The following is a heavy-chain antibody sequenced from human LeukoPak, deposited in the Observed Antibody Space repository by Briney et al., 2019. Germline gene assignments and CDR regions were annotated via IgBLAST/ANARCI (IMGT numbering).Heavy chain of an antibody. Sequence: AGNLRRSAAASGFTFDGHAMVWVRQAPGKGLEWVSVISLGGDRTYYADSVKGRFTVSRDNSKHTLYLQLNSMRSEDTALYYCAKDAPLIHLWSIVYYYYYMAVWGKGTAVTVSS. J-gene: IGHJ6*03. D-gene: IGHD5-18*01. CDR3: AKDAPLIHLWSIVYYYYYMAV. CDR2: ISLGGDRT. V-gene: IGHV3-43*02. CDR1: GFTFDGHA.